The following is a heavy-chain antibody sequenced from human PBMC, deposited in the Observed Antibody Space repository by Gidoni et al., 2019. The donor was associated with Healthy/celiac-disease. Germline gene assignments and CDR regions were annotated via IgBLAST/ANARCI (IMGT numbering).Heavy chain of an antibody. V-gene: IGHV3-30-3*01. CDR2: ISYDGSNK. D-gene: IGHD3-22*01. Sequence: QVQLVESGGGVVHPGRSLRLSCAASGFTFSSYAMHWVRQAPGKGLEWVAVISYDGSNKYYADSVKGRFTISRDNSKNTLYLQMNSLRAEDTAVYYCARGGVYYDSSGYDCWGQGTLVTVSS. J-gene: IGHJ4*02. CDR1: GFTFSSYA. CDR3: ARGGVYYDSSGYDC.